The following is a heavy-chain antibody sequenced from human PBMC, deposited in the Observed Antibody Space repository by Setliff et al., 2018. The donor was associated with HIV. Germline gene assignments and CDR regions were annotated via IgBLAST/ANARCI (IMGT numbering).Heavy chain of an antibody. CDR1: GYPFTSYG. J-gene: IGHJ4*02. Sequence: ASVKVSCKASGYPFTSYGLCWVRQAPGQGLEWMGWISPYNGDTYYDEKFQGRVSMTTDTSTSTASIELTGLRSDDTAVYYWARMNAYYNVWRSTYYFDYWGQGTLVTVSS. V-gene: IGHV1-18*01. CDR2: ISPYNGDT. D-gene: IGHD3-3*01. CDR3: ARMNAYYNVWRSTYYFDY.